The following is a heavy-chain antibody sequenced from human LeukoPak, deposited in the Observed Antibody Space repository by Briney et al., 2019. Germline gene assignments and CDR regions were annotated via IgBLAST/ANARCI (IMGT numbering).Heavy chain of an antibody. Sequence: GGSLRLSCAASGFTFDDYAMDWVRQVPGKGREWVSGISYNSGNILYAVSVRGRFTISRDNARNFLFLQMNRLRPEDTALYFCAKGYRIGRWLPLDFGGLGTLVTVSS. J-gene: IGHJ4*02. CDR1: GFTFDDYA. CDR2: ISYNSGNI. CDR3: AKGYRIGRWLPLDF. D-gene: IGHD5-24*01. V-gene: IGHV3-9*01.